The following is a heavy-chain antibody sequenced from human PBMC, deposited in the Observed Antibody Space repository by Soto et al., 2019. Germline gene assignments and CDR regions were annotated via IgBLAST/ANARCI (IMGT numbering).Heavy chain of an antibody. J-gene: IGHJ6*02. V-gene: IGHV1-18*01. CDR1: GYTFTSYG. CDR3: ARELRFGELLTYGMDV. D-gene: IGHD3-10*01. CDR2: ISAYNGNT. Sequence: ASVKVSCKASGYTFTSYGISWVRQAPGQGLEWMGWISAYNGNTNYAQKLQGRVTMTSDTSTSTAYMDLRSLRSDDTAVYYCARELRFGELLTYGMDVWGQGTTVTVSS.